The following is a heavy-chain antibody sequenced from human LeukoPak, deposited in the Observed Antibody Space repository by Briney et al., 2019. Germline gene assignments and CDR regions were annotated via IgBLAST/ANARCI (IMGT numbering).Heavy chain of an antibody. D-gene: IGHD4-17*01. Sequence: PGGSLRLSCAASGFSFSSYEMNWVRQAPGKGLEWVANIKQHGSEQYYVDSVKGRFTISRDNAKNSLYLQMDSLRAEDTAVYYCATFASTARSFDYWGQGTLVTVSS. CDR2: IKQHGSEQ. V-gene: IGHV3-7*02. CDR3: ATFASTARSFDY. J-gene: IGHJ4*02. CDR1: GFSFSSYE.